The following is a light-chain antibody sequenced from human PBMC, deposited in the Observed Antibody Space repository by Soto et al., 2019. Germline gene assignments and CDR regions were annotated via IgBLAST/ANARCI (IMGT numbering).Light chain of an antibody. V-gene: IGKV1-13*02. CDR1: QGISSA. CDR2: DAS. Sequence: AIQLTQSPSSLSASVGDRVTITCRASQGISSALAWYQQKPGKGPKLLIYDASSLESGVHSRFSGSGSGTDFTLTISSLQPEDFATYYCQQFNSYLLITFGQGTRLEIK. J-gene: IGKJ5*01. CDR3: QQFNSYLLIT.